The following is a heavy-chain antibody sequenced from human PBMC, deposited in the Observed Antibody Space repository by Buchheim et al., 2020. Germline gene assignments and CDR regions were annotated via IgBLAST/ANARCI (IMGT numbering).Heavy chain of an antibody. CDR3: ARDGLSVDYYYYGMDV. Sequence: QVQLQESGPGLVKPSQTLSLTCTVSGGTISSGDYYWSWIRPPPGKGLEWIGYIYYSGSTYYNPSLKSRVTISVDTSKNLFSLKLSSVTAADTAVYYCARDGLSVDYYYYGMDVWGQRTT. D-gene: IGHD2-15*01. CDR2: IYYSGST. V-gene: IGHV4-30-4*01. J-gene: IGHJ6*02. CDR1: GGTISSGDYY.